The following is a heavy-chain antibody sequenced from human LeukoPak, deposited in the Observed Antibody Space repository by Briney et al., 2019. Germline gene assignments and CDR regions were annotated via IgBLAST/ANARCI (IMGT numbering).Heavy chain of an antibody. CDR3: ARDLRLAAADY. D-gene: IGHD6-13*01. Sequence: GGSLRLSCAASGFTVSSNYMSWVRQAPGKGVEWVSGINWNGGSTGYADSVKGRFTISRDNAKNSLYLQMNSLRAEDTALYYCARDLRLAAADYWGQGTLVTVSS. CDR2: INWNGGST. J-gene: IGHJ4*02. V-gene: IGHV3-20*04. CDR1: GFTVSSNY.